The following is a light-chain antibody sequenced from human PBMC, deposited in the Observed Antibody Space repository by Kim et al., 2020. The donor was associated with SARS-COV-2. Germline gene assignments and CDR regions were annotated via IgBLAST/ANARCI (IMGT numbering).Light chain of an antibody. CDR2: EDN. CDR1: SGSIASNY. Sequence: GKTVTSASTRSSGSIASNYVQWYQQRPGSSPTTVIYEDNQRPSGVPDRFSGSIDSSSNSASLTISGLKTEDEADYYCQSYDSSNQVFGGGTQLTVL. V-gene: IGLV6-57*01. J-gene: IGLJ3*02. CDR3: QSYDSSNQV.